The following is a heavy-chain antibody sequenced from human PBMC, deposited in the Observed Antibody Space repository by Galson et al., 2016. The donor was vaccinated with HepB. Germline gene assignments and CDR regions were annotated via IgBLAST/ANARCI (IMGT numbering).Heavy chain of an antibody. CDR1: GFSFSAYW. CDR3: VRDTGYYEN. D-gene: IGHD2-8*02. V-gene: IGHV3-7*03. Sequence: SLRLSCAATGFSFSAYWMSWVRQAPGKGLEGVANIIEDGSVKYYVDSVKGRFTISRDNAKNSVYRQINSLRAEDTAVYYCVRDTGYYENWGQGTLVTVSS. J-gene: IGHJ4*02. CDR2: IIEDGSVK.